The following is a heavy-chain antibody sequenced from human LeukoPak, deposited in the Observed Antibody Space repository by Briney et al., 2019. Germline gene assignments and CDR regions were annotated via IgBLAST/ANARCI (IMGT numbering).Heavy chain of an antibody. Sequence: SVKVSCKASGGTFSSYAISWVRQAPGQGLEWMGRIIPILGVANYAQKFQGRVTITADKSTSTAYMELSSLRSEDTAVYYCARYRRDGYNFPFDYWGQGTLVTVSS. V-gene: IGHV1-69*04. D-gene: IGHD5-12*01. J-gene: IGHJ4*02. CDR1: GGTFSSYA. CDR3: ARYRRDGYNFPFDY. CDR2: IIPILGVA.